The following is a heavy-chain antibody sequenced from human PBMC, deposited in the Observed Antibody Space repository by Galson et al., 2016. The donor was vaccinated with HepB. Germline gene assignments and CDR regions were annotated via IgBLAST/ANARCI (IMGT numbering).Heavy chain of an antibody. V-gene: IGHV1-8*01. J-gene: IGHJ6*02. CDR1: GYTFTSYD. D-gene: IGHD2-21*01. CDR2: MNPNTGNT. CDR3: ARGVETYCFGTACLDKYGLDV. Sequence: SVKVSCKASGYTFTSYDIKWVRQATGQGFEWMGWMNPNTGNTGYAQKFQGRVTMTRDTSTSTAFMELNSLTSEGTAIYYCARGVETYCFGTACLDKYGLDVWGQGTTVIVSS.